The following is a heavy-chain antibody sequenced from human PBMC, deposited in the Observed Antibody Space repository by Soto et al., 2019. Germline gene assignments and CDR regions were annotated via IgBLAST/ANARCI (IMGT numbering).Heavy chain of an antibody. V-gene: IGHV1-18*04. CDR3: ARGGDTIFGVVTYYYYGMDV. CDR1: GYTFTSYG. Sequence: ASVKVSCKASGYTFTSYGISWVRQAPGQGLEWMGRISAYNGNTNYAQKLQGRVTMTTDTSTSTAYMELRSLRSDDTAVYYCARGGDTIFGVVTYYYYGMDVWGQGTTVTVSS. J-gene: IGHJ6*02. CDR2: ISAYNGNT. D-gene: IGHD3-3*01.